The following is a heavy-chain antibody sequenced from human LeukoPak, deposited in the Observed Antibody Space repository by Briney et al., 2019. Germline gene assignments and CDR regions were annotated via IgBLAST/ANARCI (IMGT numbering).Heavy chain of an antibody. CDR3: ARLYYYGSGSYLSGFDI. V-gene: IGHV4-39*01. Sequence: SETLSLTCTVSGDSISSSSYYWGWIRQPPGKGLEWIGSVHHSGSTYYTPSLKSRVTISVDTSKNQFSLKLSSVTAANTAVYQCARLYYYGSGSYLSGFDIWGQGTMVTVSS. CDR2: VHHSGST. D-gene: IGHD3-10*01. J-gene: IGHJ3*02. CDR1: GDSISSSSYY.